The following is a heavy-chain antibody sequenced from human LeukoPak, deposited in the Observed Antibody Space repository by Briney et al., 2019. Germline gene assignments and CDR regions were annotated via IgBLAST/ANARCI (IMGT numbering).Heavy chain of an antibody. CDR3: AKVSVAMIRGYYFDY. CDR1: GFTFDDYA. CDR2: ISWNSGSI. Sequence: GGSLRLSCAASGFTFDDYAMHWVRQAPGKGLEWVSGISWNSGSIAYADSVKGRFTISRDNAKNSLYLQMNSLRAEDTALYYCAKVSVAMIRGYYFDYWGQGTLVTVYS. V-gene: IGHV3-9*01. D-gene: IGHD5-12*01. J-gene: IGHJ4*02.